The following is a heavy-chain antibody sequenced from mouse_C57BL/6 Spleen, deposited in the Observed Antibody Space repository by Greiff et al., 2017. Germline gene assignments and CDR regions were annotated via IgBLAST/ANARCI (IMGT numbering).Heavy chain of an antibody. V-gene: IGHV1-22*01. J-gene: IGHJ1*03. CDR3: ARWSNYGWYFDV. CDR1: GYTFTDYN. Sequence: EVKLMESGPELVKPGASVKMSCKASGYTFTDYNMHWVKQSHGKSLEWIGYINPNNGGTSYNQKFKGKATLTVNKSSSTAYMELRSLTSEDSAVYYCARWSNYGWYFDVWGTGTTVTVSS. CDR2: INPNNGGT. D-gene: IGHD2-5*01.